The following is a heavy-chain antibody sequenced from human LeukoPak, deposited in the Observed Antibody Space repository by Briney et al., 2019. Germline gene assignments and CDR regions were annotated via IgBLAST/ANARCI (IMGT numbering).Heavy chain of an antibody. CDR2: IKQDGSEK. CDR3: ASRGWIQLWRQDY. CDR1: GFTFSSYW. J-gene: IGHJ4*02. D-gene: IGHD5-18*01. Sequence: GGSLRLSCAASGFTFSSYWMSWVRQAPGKGLEWVANIKQDGSEKYYVDSVKGRFTISRDNAKNSLYLQMNSLRAEDTAVYYCASRGWIQLWRQDYWGQGTLVTVSS. V-gene: IGHV3-7*01.